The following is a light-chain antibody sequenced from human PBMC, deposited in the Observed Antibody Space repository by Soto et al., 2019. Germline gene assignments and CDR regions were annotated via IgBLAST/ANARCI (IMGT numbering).Light chain of an antibody. CDR3: QHYSLYSPWT. CDR2: DAS. V-gene: IGKV1-5*01. J-gene: IGKJ1*01. CDR1: QTINMW. Sequence: DIQMTQSPSTLSASVGDRVTITCRASQTINMWLAWYQQKPGKAPKLLIYDASSLQSGVPSIFGGSGSGTDFTLTITSLLPDDCATYYCQHYSLYSPWTFGQGTKVEI.